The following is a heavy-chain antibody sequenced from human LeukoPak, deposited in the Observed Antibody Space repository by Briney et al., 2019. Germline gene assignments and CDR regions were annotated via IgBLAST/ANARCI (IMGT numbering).Heavy chain of an antibody. Sequence: SETLSLTCTVSGASISSESYYLTWIRQPAGKGLEWIGRIYNTGSTKYNPSLKSRVTISIDTSKNQFSLKLNSVTAADTAVYYCARVMALNPDWFDPWGQGTLVTVSS. CDR1: GASISSESYY. CDR3: ARVMALNPDWFDP. D-gene: IGHD5-24*01. J-gene: IGHJ5*02. CDR2: IYNTGST. V-gene: IGHV4-61*02.